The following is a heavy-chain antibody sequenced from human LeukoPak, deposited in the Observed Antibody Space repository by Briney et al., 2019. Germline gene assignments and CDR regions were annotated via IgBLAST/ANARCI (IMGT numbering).Heavy chain of an antibody. CDR3: ARCSTVAYYFDY. CDR1: GGTFSSYA. Sequence: SVKVSCKASGGTFSSYAISWVRQAPGQGLEWMGGIIPIFSTANYAQKFQGRVTITADESTSTAYMELSSLRSEDTAVYYCARCSTVAYYFDYWGQGTLVTVSS. J-gene: IGHJ4*02. V-gene: IGHV1-69*01. D-gene: IGHD2-2*01. CDR2: IIPIFSTA.